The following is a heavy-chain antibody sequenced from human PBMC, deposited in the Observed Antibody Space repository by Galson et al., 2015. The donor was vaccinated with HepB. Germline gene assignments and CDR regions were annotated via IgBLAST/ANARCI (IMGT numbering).Heavy chain of an antibody. CDR3: AAAGSDYCDSSFFDS. Sequence: SLRLSCAASGFAFVSSSMNWVRQAPGKGLEWVSSISSSSSDIFYADSLKGRSTISRDNAKNSLYLQINSLRAEDTAVYYCAAAGSDYCDSSFFDSWGQGTLVTVSS. CDR1: GFAFVSSS. J-gene: IGHJ4*02. V-gene: IGHV3-21*01. D-gene: IGHD6-13*01. CDR2: ISSSSSDI.